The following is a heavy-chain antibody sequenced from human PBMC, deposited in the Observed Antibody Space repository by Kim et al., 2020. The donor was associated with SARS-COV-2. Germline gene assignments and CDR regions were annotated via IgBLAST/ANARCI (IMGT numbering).Heavy chain of an antibody. J-gene: IGHJ5*02. CDR1: GFTVSSNY. CDR2: IYSGGST. V-gene: IGHV3-53*01. CDR3: AREVHCSSTSCSAVPSNWFDP. Sequence: GGSLRLSCAASGFTVSSNYMSWVRQAPGKGLEWVSVIYSGGSTYYADSVKGRFTISRDNSKNTLYLQMNSLRAEDTAVYYCAREVHCSSTSCSAVPSNWFDPWGQGTLVTVSS. D-gene: IGHD2-2*01.